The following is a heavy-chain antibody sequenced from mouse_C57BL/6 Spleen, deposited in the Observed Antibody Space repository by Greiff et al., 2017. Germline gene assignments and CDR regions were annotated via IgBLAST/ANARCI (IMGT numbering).Heavy chain of an antibody. J-gene: IGHJ4*01. CDR1: GFTFSDYG. V-gene: IGHV5-17*01. Sequence: EVNVVESGGGLVKPGGSLKLSCAASGFTFSDYGMHWVRQAPEKGLEWVAYISSGSSTIYYADTVKGRFTISRDNAKNTLFLQMTSLRSEDTAMYYRARRDYEGGAMDYWGQGTSVTVSS. CDR3: ARRDYEGGAMDY. D-gene: IGHD2-4*01. CDR2: ISSGSSTI.